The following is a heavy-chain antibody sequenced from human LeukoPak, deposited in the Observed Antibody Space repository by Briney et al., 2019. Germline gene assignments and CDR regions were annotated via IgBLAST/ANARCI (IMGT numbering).Heavy chain of an antibody. V-gene: IGHV3-23*01. Sequence: GGSLSLACAVSGFPFSSYAMSWVRQARGGGLGCVSSISGCGGSTFYAHCVRGRFSISRHNPKHTLYLQTDSQRAEDPSVSDCAPTPYRVTTVTRYPDFYYWGQGTLVTVSS. J-gene: IGHJ4*02. CDR2: ISGCGGST. D-gene: IGHD4-17*01. CDR3: APTPYRVTTVTRYPDFYY. CDR1: GFPFSSYA.